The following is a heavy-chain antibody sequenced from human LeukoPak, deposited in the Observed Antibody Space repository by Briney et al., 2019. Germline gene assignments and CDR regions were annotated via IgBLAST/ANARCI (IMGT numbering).Heavy chain of an antibody. Sequence: GGSLRLSCAASGFTVSNTFMSWVRQAPGKGLEWVSVIYSVGTTYYADSVKGRFTISRDNSKNTLYLQMNSLKAEDTAVYYCARGSGWLDYWGQGTLVTVSS. CDR3: ARGSGWLDY. J-gene: IGHJ4*02. CDR2: IYSVGTT. V-gene: IGHV3-53*01. D-gene: IGHD6-19*01. CDR1: GFTVSNTF.